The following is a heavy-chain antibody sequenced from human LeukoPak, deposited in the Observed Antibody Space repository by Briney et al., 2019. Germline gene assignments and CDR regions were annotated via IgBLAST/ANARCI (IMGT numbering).Heavy chain of an antibody. CDR2: IYYSGST. Sequence: SETLSLTCTVSGGSICSGDYYWSWIRQPPGKGLEWIGYIYYSGSTYYNPSLKSRVTISVDTSKNQFSLKLSSVTAADTAVYYCARGGYSSGWYRGAFDIWGQGTMVTVSS. D-gene: IGHD6-19*01. CDR3: ARGGYSSGWYRGAFDI. V-gene: IGHV4-30-4*01. CDR1: GGSICSGDYY. J-gene: IGHJ3*02.